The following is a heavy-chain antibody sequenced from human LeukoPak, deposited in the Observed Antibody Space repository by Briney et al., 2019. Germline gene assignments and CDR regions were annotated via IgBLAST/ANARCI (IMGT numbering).Heavy chain of an antibody. CDR3: AGDLGIVATSAFDY. CDR1: GFTFSDHY. CDR2: IGSSNSYT. V-gene: IGHV3-11*05. J-gene: IGHJ4*02. Sequence: PGGSLRLSCAASGFTFSDHYRSWIRQAPGKGLEWVSHIGSSNSYTNYADSVKGRFTISRDNAKNSLYLQMNSLRAEDTAVYYCAGDLGIVATSAFDYWGQGILVTVSP. D-gene: IGHD5-12*01.